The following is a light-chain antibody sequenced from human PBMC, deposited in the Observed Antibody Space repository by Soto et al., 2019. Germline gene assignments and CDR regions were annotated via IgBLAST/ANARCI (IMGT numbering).Light chain of an antibody. CDR3: QHRRSWPLT. Sequence: EIVLTQSPATLSLSPGERATLSCRASQSVNRYLLWYPQKPGQPPRLLIYDASNRATGIPARFSGSGSETDFNLTISSLEAEDSAIYYCQHRRSWPLTFGGGTKVEIK. CDR1: QSVNRY. V-gene: IGKV3-11*01. CDR2: DAS. J-gene: IGKJ4*01.